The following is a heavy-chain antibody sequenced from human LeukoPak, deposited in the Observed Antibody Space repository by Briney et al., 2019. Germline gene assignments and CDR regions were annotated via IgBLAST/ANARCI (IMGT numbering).Heavy chain of an antibody. J-gene: IGHJ4*02. Sequence: GASVKVSCEASGYTFTGYYMHWVRQAPGQGLEWMGGINSNSGGTNYAQKFQGRVTMTRDTSISTAYMELSRLRSDDTAVHYCARAHGSGAPVYFDYWGQGTLVTVSS. CDR3: ARAHGSGAPVYFDY. D-gene: IGHD3-10*01. CDR1: GYTFTGYY. V-gene: IGHV1-2*02. CDR2: INSNSGGT.